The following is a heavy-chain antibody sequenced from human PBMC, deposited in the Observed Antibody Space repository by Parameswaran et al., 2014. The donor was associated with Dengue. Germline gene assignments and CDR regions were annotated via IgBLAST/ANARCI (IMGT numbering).Heavy chain of an antibody. Sequence: PGKGLEWIGSLDYSGSNYYNPSLQSRVTISVDTSKNQFSLRLSSVTATDTAVYYCMTRAHNLRFLDWSTDYWGQGILVTVSS. J-gene: IGHJ4*02. D-gene: IGHD3/OR15-3a*01. CDR2: LDYSGSN. CDR3: MTRAHNLRFLDWSTDY. V-gene: IGHV4-39*01.